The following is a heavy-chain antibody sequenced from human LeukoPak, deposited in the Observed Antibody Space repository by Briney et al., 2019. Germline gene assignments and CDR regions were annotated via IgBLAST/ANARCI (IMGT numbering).Heavy chain of an antibody. CDR3: ARHARGFGGVIVSFDYFDY. CDR2: INHSGST. CDR1: GGSFSGYY. J-gene: IGHJ4*02. Sequence: SETLSLTCAVYGGSFSGYYWSWIRQPPGKGLEWIGEINHSGSTNYNPSLKSRVTISVDTSKNQFSLKLSSVTATDTAVYYCARHARGFGGVIVSFDYFDYWGQGTLVTVSS. V-gene: IGHV4-34*01. D-gene: IGHD3-16*02.